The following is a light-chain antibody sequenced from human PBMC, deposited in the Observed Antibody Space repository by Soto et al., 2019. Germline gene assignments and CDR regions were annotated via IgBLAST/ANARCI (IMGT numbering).Light chain of an antibody. Sequence: DTKMTQPPSSLSASVGDRVTITCRASQGIGEFLAWYQQKAGKVPQLLIYAASTLQSGVPSRFSGSGSGTDFTLTISSLQPEDVATYYCQKYNAVPVTFGGGTKVEIK. CDR2: AAS. V-gene: IGKV1-27*01. J-gene: IGKJ4*01. CDR1: QGIGEF. CDR3: QKYNAVPVT.